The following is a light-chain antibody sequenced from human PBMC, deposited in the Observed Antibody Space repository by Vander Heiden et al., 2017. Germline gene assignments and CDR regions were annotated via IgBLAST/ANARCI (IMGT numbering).Light chain of an antibody. J-gene: IGLJ3*02. Sequence: SYELTPPPSVSVSPGQTARITCSGDALPKQYVYWYHQKPVQAPVLVIYKDSERPSGIPERFSGSSSGTTVTLTISGVQAEDEADYYCQSADSSGTYEVFGGGTKLTVL. CDR1: ALPKQY. CDR3: QSADSSGTYEV. V-gene: IGLV3-25*03. CDR2: KDS.